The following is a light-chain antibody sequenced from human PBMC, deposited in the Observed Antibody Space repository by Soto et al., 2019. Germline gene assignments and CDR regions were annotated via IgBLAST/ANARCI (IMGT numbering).Light chain of an antibody. Sequence: EIVLTQSPSTLSLSPGAGATLSCRASQSISSSYLAWYHQRPGQAPRLLIYGASTRATGIPDRFSGSGSGTDFTLTISRLEPGDFAVYYCHQYGSSPRTFGQGTKLEIK. CDR2: GAS. CDR1: QSISSSY. V-gene: IGKV3-20*01. J-gene: IGKJ2*01. CDR3: HQYGSSPRT.